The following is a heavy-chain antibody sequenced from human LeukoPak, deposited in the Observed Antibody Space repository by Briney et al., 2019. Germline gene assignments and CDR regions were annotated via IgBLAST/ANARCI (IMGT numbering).Heavy chain of an antibody. CDR2: IEQDGSEK. CDR1: GFNFRSYW. Sequence: PGGSLRLSCVASGFNFRSYWMSWVRQAPGKGLEWVANIEQDGSEKYYVDSVKGRFPISRDNAKNSLYLQMSSLRAEDTAVYYCVRDGMGVIKAFDIWGQGTMVTVSS. J-gene: IGHJ3*02. V-gene: IGHV3-7*05. D-gene: IGHD3-10*01. CDR3: VRDGMGVIKAFDI.